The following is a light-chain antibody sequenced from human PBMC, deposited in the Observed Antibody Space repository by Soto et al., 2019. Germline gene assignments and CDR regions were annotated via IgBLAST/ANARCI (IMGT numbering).Light chain of an antibody. V-gene: IGLV2-8*01. CDR2: EVS. CDR3: SSYSSGSTLGV. J-gene: IGLJ3*02. CDR1: SSDVGGYNY. Sequence: QSALTQPPSASGSPGQSVTISCIGTSSDVGGYNYVSWYQQHPGKAPKLMIYEVSKRPSGVPDRFSGSKSGNTASLTISGLQAEDEADYYCSSYSSGSTLGVFGTGTQLTVL.